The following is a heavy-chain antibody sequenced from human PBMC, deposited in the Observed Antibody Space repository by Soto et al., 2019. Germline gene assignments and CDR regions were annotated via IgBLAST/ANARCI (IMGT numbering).Heavy chain of an antibody. CDR3: ARGAYDSSGYLTNDAFDI. Sequence: QVQLVESGGGVVQPGRSLRLSCAASGFTFSNYGMHWVRQAPGEGLEWVAVIWYDGSNKYYADSVKGRFTISRDNSKNTLYLQMNSLRAEDTAVYYCARGAYDSSGYLTNDAFDIWGQGTMVTVSS. J-gene: IGHJ3*02. V-gene: IGHV3-33*01. CDR2: IWYDGSNK. D-gene: IGHD3-22*01. CDR1: GFTFSNYG.